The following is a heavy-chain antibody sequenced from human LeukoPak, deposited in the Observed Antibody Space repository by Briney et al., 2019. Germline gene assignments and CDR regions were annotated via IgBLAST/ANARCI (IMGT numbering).Heavy chain of an antibody. CDR1: GFTFSSYA. CDR3: GRPVAVAGRRGYYFDY. CDR2: ISGSGGST. D-gene: IGHD6-19*01. V-gene: IGHV3-23*01. Sequence: GGSLRLSCAVSGFTFSSYAMSWVRQAPGKGLEWVSTISGSGGSTQYADSVKSRFTISRDNSKNALYLQMDSLRAEDTAVYYCGRPVAVAGRRGYYFDYWGQGTLVTVSS. J-gene: IGHJ4*02.